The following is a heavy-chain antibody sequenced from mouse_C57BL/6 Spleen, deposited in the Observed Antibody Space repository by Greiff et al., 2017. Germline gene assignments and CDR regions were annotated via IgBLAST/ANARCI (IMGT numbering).Heavy chain of an antibody. CDR2: IDPNSGGT. CDR1: GYTFTSYW. Sequence: VQLQQSGAELVKPGASVKLSCKASGYTFTSYWMHWVKQRPGRGLEWIGRIDPNSGGTKYNEKFKSKATLTVDKPSSTAYMQLSSLTSEDSAVYYCAKGITTVVEGPFFDYWGQGTTLTVSS. D-gene: IGHD1-1*01. CDR3: AKGITTVVEGPFFDY. V-gene: IGHV1-72*01. J-gene: IGHJ2*01.